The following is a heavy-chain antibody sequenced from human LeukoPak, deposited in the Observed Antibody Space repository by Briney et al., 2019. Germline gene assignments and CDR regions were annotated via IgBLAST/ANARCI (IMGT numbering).Heavy chain of an antibody. CDR1: GFTFSSYS. CDR3: AKDLSPGPD. Sequence: GGSLRLACAASGFTFSSYSMNWVRQAPGKGLKWVSAIIGSGLTTYYADSVKGRFTISRDNSKNTLCLQMDSLRAEDTAVYYCAKDLSPGPDWGQGTPVTVSS. CDR2: IIGSGLTT. V-gene: IGHV3-23*01. J-gene: IGHJ4*02.